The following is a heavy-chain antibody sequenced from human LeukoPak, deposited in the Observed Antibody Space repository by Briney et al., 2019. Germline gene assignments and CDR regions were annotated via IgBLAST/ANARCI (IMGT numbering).Heavy chain of an antibody. D-gene: IGHD3-10*01. J-gene: IGHJ5*02. Sequence: LPGGSLRLSCAASGFTFSTYGMHWVRQAPGKGLEWVAFIRNDGSNRYYTDSVKGRFTISRGNSKKTLYLQMNSLRVEDTAVYYCARAPLWFGEYQEDGFDPWGQGTLVTVSS. V-gene: IGHV3-30*02. CDR2: IRNDGSNR. CDR3: ARAPLWFGEYQEDGFDP. CDR1: GFTFSTYG.